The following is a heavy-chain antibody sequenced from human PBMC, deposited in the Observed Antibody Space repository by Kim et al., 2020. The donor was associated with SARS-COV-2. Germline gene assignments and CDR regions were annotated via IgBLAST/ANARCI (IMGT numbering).Heavy chain of an antibody. D-gene: IGHD1-20*01. Sequence: SETLSLTCTVSGGSISSYYWSWIRQPPGKGLEWIGYIYYSGSTNYNPSLKSRVTISVDTSKNQFSLKLSSVTAADTAVYYCARHVEGFNSYFDYWGQGTLVTVSS. CDR1: GGSISSYY. J-gene: IGHJ4*02. CDR2: IYYSGST. CDR3: ARHVEGFNSYFDY. V-gene: IGHV4-59*08.